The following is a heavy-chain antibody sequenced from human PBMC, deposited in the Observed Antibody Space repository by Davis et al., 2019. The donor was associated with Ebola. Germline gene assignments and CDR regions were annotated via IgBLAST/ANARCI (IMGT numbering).Heavy chain of an antibody. J-gene: IGHJ6*02. CDR1: GFTFSTHW. CDR3: ARGCPVPYHYYYNMDV. CDR2: ISSDGSST. V-gene: IGHV3-74*01. Sequence: HTGGSLRLSCAASGFTFSTHWMHWVRQVPGKGLVWVSRISSDGSSTNYADSVKGRFTISRDNAKNTLYLQMNSLRAEDTAVYYCARGCPVPYHYYYNMDVWGQGTTVTVSS. D-gene: IGHD2-21*01.